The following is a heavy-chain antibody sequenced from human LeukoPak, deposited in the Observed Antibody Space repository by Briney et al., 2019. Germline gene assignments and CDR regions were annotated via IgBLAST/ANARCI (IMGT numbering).Heavy chain of an antibody. D-gene: IGHD3-22*01. CDR2: ISSSSSYI. CDR3: AKDQYSGYYYDSSGSEFDY. J-gene: IGHJ4*02. V-gene: IGHV3-21*04. CDR1: GFTFSSYS. Sequence: GGSLRLSCAASGFTFSSYSMNWVRQAPGKGLEWVSSISSSSSYIYYADSVKGRFTISRDNSKSTLYLQMNSLRAEDTAVYYCAKDQYSGYYYDSSGSEFDYWGQGTLVTVSS.